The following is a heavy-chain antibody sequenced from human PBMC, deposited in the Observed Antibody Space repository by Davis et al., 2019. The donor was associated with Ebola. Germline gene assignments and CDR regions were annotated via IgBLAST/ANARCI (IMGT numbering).Heavy chain of an antibody. CDR2: IKSDGTTI. D-gene: IGHD3-22*01. V-gene: IGHV3-74*01. J-gene: IGHJ3*02. CDR3: ARDPAYYDSSGYLDAFDI. Sequence: GESLKISCAASGFTFSGSAMHWVRQAPGKGLVWVSRIKSDGTTISYADSVKGRFTISRDNAKNSLYLQMNSLRAEDTAVYYCARDPAYYDSSGYLDAFDIWGQGTMVTVSS. CDR1: GFTFSGSA.